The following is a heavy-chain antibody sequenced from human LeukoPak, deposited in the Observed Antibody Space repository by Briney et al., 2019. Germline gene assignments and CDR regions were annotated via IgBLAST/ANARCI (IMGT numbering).Heavy chain of an antibody. CDR2: INPNSGGT. CDR1: GYTFTGYY. Sequence: ASVKVSCKASGYTFTGYYMHWVRQAPGRGLEWMGWINPNSGGTNYAQKFQGRVTMTRDTSISTAYMELSRLRSDDTAVYYCAREGLGYSGPEGVDYWGQGTLVTVSS. J-gene: IGHJ4*02. V-gene: IGHV1-2*02. CDR3: AREGLGYSGPEGVDY. D-gene: IGHD6-13*01.